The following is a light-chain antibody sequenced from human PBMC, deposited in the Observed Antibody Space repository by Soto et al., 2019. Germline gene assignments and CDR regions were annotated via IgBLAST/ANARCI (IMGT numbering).Light chain of an antibody. CDR1: QNIARS. V-gene: IGKV1-5*03. CDR3: QQYEYFWT. J-gene: IGKJ1*01. CDR2: QAS. Sequence: DIQMTQSPSTLSASVGDRVTITCRASQNIARSLAWYQQKPGKAPKVLIYQASSLDSGVPSRFSGRGFGIEFTLTINTLQPDDSATYYCQQYEYFWTFGQGTKVDIK.